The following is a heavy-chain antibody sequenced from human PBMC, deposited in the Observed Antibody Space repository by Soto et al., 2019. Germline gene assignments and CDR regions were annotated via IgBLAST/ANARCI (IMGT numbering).Heavy chain of an antibody. Sequence: QVQLVQSGAEVKKPGSSVKVSCKASGCTFSSYAISWVRQAPGQGLEWMGGIIPIFGTANYAQKFQGRVTITADKSTSTAYMELSSLRSEDTAVYYCARLNALYSSGWFPYFDYWGQGTLVTVSS. D-gene: IGHD6-19*01. CDR1: GCTFSSYA. CDR3: ARLNALYSSGWFPYFDY. J-gene: IGHJ4*02. V-gene: IGHV1-69*06. CDR2: IIPIFGTA.